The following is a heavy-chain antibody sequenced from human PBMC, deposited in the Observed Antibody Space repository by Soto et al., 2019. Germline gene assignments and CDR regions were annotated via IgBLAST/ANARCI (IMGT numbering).Heavy chain of an antibody. Sequence: AVKVSCKASGFTFTSSSVQWVRQARGQRLEWIGWIVVGSGNTNYAQKLQERVTITRDRSTSTAYMELSSLRSEDTAVYYCAADQGYSYAYYYYYGMDVWGQGTTVTVSS. D-gene: IGHD5-18*01. CDR3: AADQGYSYAYYYYYGMDV. CDR2: IVVGSGNT. V-gene: IGHV1-58*01. J-gene: IGHJ6*02. CDR1: GFTFTSSS.